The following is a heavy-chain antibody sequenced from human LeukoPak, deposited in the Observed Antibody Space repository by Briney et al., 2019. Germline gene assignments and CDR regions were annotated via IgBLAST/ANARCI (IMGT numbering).Heavy chain of an antibody. CDR2: MNPNSGNT. V-gene: IGHV1-8*03. CDR3: ARDQDHIAVAGIDY. Sequence: ASVKVSCKASGYTFTSYDINWVRQATGQGLEWMGWMNPNSGNTGYAQKFQGRVTITRNTSMSTAYMELSSLRSEDTAVYYCARDQDHIAVAGIDYWGQGTLVTVSS. D-gene: IGHD6-19*01. CDR1: GYTFTSYD. J-gene: IGHJ4*02.